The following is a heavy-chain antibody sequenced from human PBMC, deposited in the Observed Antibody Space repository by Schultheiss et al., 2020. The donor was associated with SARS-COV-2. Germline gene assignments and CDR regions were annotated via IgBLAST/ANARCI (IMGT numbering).Heavy chain of an antibody. D-gene: IGHD5-12*01. CDR3: ARHGGRYSIKYHFDS. CDR1: GGSISSNGPY. V-gene: IGHV4-39*01. CDR2: IHYSGIT. J-gene: IGHJ4*02. Sequence: SETLSLTCIVSGGSISSNGPYWGWIRQPPGKGLEWIGTIHYSGITYYSPSLTSRAAIAVDTSRNQFSLKLSSVTAADTAVYYCARHGGRYSIKYHFDSWGQGTLVTVSS.